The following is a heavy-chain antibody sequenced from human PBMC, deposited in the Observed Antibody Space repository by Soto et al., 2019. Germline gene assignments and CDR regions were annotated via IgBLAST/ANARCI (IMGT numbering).Heavy chain of an antibody. D-gene: IGHD3-10*01. V-gene: IGHV1-24*01. J-gene: IGHJ4*02. CDR2: FDPEDGET. CDR3: ATVAIGSGRPRPDY. Sequence: GASVKVSCKVSGYTLTELSMHWVRQAPGKGLEWMGGFDPEDGETIYAQKFQGRVTMTEDTSTDTAYMELSSLRSEDTAVYYCATVAIGSGRPRPDYWGQGTLVTVSS. CDR1: GYTLTELS.